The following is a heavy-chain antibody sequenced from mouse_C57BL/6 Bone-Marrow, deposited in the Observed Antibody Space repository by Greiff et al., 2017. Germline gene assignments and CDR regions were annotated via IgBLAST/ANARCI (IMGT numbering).Heavy chain of an antibody. CDR3: ARSYSNYPYYFDY. CDR2: INPNNGGT. CDR1: GYTFTDYY. J-gene: IGHJ2*01. D-gene: IGHD2-5*01. V-gene: IGHV1-26*01. Sequence: EVQLQQSGPELVEPGASVKISCKASGYTFTDYYMNWVKQSHGKSLEWIGDINPNNGGTSYNQKFKGKATLTVDKSSSTAYMALRSLTSEDSAVYYCARSYSNYPYYFDYWGQGTTLTVSS.